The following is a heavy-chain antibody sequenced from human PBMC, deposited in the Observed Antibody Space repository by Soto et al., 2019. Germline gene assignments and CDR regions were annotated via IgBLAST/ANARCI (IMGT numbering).Heavy chain of an antibody. CDR1: GGSVSSGSDY. Sequence: PSEPLSHTCTVSGGSVSSGSDYWSWIRQPPGKGLEWIGYIYYSGSTNYNPSLKSRVTISVATSKNQFSLKLTSVTAADTAVYYCARARLYSSSSNFDYWGQGTLVTVSS. CDR2: IYYSGST. CDR3: ARARLYSSSSNFDY. V-gene: IGHV4-61*01. D-gene: IGHD6-6*01. J-gene: IGHJ4*02.